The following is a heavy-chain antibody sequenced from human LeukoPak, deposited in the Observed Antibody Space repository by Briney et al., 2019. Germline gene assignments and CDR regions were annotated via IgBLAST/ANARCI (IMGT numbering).Heavy chain of an antibody. Sequence: PSETLSLTCTVSGGSIRNYYWSWIRQSAGKGLEWIGYIYYSGDTNYNPSLQSRVTVSVDTSKNQFSLKLTSVTAADTAVYYCAGQGGLHYWGQGTLVTVSS. CDR1: GGSIRNYY. CDR2: IYYSGDT. CDR3: AGQGGLHY. J-gene: IGHJ4*02. V-gene: IGHV4-59*01. D-gene: IGHD3-16*01.